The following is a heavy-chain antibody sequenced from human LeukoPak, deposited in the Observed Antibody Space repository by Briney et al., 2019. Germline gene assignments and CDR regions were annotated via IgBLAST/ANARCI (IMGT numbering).Heavy chain of an antibody. CDR2: INPGDSDT. CDR1: GYSFTTYW. Sequence: GESLKISCKASGYSFTTYWIGWVRQMPGKGLEWMGIINPGDSDTGYSPSFQGQVTISADKSISTAYLQWSSLKASDTAIYYCARAWNFDYWGQGTLVTVSS. D-gene: IGHD1-1*01. J-gene: IGHJ4*02. CDR3: ARAWNFDY. V-gene: IGHV5-51*01.